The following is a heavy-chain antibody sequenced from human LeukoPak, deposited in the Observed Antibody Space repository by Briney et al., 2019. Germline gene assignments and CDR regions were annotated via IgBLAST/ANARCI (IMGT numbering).Heavy chain of an antibody. CDR1: GGSLSSYY. V-gene: IGHV4-59*08. Sequence: SETLSLTCTVSGGSLSSYYWSWIRQPPGKGLEWIGYIYYSGSTNYNPSLKSRVTISVDTSKNQFSLKLSSVTAADTAVYYCARHGALHDYSNYYYGMDVWGQGTTVTVSS. J-gene: IGHJ6*02. CDR3: ARHGALHDYSNYYYGMDV. D-gene: IGHD4-11*01. CDR2: IYYSGST.